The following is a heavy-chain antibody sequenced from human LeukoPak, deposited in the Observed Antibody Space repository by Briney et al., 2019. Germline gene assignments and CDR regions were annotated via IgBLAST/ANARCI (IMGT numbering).Heavy chain of an antibody. CDR1: GGSINSHSYY. D-gene: IGHD5-24*01. CDR2: VYYDGTS. CDR3: ARHISTNTGYFDS. V-gene: IGHV4-39*01. Sequence: PSETLSLTCTVSGGSINSHSYYWGWIRQPPGKGLEWIGSVYYDGTSYSNPSLKSRAAVFVDTSRDQFSLDLSFVTAADTALYYCARHISTNTGYFDSCGPGILVSVSS. J-gene: IGHJ4*02.